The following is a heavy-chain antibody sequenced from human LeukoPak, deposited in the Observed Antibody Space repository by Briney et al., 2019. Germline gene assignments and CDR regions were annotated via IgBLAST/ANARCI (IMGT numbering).Heavy chain of an antibody. D-gene: IGHD6-19*01. CDR2: ISGSGGST. CDR1: GGSISSGGYY. Sequence: ETLSLTCTVSGGSISSGGYYWSWIRQHPGKGLEWVSAISGSGGSTYYADSVKGRFTISRDNSKNTLYLQMNSLRAEDTAVYYCANAPSSGWYRFGPDYWGQGTLVTVSS. CDR3: ANAPSSGWYRFGPDY. J-gene: IGHJ4*02. V-gene: IGHV3-23*01.